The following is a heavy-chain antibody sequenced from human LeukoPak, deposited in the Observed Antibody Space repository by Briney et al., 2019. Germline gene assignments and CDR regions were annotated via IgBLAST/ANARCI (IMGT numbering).Heavy chain of an antibody. V-gene: IGHV3-72*01. J-gene: IGHJ4*02. CDR1: GFTFSDHY. Sequence: GGSLRLPCAASGFTFSDHYIDWARQAPGKGLEWVGRSRNKVNSYTTAYAASVIGRFTVSRDDLSATVYLQMNSLKTEDTAVYYCTRSMYGEGRRIIDFDYWGQGTLLTVSS. CDR3: TRSMYGEGRRIIDFDY. CDR2: SRNKVNSYTT. D-gene: IGHD4/OR15-4a*01.